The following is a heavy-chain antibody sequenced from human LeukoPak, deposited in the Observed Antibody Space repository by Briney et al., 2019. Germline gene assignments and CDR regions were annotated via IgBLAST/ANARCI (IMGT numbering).Heavy chain of an antibody. CDR3: ARDGSSGLSYYYGMDV. J-gene: IGHJ6*02. D-gene: IGHD3-22*01. V-gene: IGHV3-33*01. CDR2: IWYDGSNK. Sequence: PGGSLRLSCAASGFTFSSYGMHWVRQAPGKGLEWVAVIWYDGSNKYYADSAKGRFTISRDNSKNTLYLQMNSLRAEDTAVYYCARDGSSGLSYYYGMDVWGQGTTVTVSS. CDR1: GFTFSSYG.